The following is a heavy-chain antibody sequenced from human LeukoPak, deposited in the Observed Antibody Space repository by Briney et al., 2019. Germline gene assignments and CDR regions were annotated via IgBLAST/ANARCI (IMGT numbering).Heavy chain of an antibody. CDR1: GFTFSNAW. V-gene: IGHV3-15*01. Sequence: GGSLRLSCAASGFTFSNAWMSWVRQAPGKGLEWVGRIKSKTDGGTTDYAAPVKGRFTISRDDSKNTLYLQMNSLKTEDTAVYYCTTDDYELGYCSGGSCYSSYYFDDWGQGTLVTVSS. CDR3: TTDDYELGYCSGGSCYSSYYFDD. D-gene: IGHD2-15*01. J-gene: IGHJ4*02. CDR2: IKSKTDGGTT.